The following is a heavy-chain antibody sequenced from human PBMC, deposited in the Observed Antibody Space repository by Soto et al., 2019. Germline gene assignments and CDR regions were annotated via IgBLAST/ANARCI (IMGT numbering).Heavy chain of an antibody. CDR3: GRVVYSTSKRFLARWFDP. D-gene: IGHD3-3*01. CDR1: GGSIVNGGDY. CDR2: IYYSGST. V-gene: IGHV4-31*02. Sequence: SEILPLTWTVSGGSIVNGGDYWSWISKHQGKGLEWIGYIYYSGSTYYNPSLKSRVTISVDTSKNQFSLKLTSVTAADTAVYYCGRVVYSTSKRFLARWFDPWCQGPPVTAPQ. J-gene: IGHJ5*02.